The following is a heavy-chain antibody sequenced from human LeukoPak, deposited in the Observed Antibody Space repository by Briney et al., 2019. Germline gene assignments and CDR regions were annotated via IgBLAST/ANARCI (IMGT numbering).Heavy chain of an antibody. V-gene: IGHV4-59*01. J-gene: IGHJ6*03. Sequence: SETLSLTCTVSGGSISSYYWGWIRQPPGKGLEWIGYIYYSGSTNYNPPLKSRVTISVETSKNQFSLKLSSVTAAHTAVYYCARGSRSWYSYYYMDVWGKGTTVTISS. D-gene: IGHD6-13*01. CDR1: GGSISSYY. CDR3: ARGSRSWYSYYYMDV. CDR2: IYYSGST.